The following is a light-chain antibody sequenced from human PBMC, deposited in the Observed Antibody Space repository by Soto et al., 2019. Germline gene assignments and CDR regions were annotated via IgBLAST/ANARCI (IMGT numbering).Light chain of an antibody. J-gene: IGKJ1*01. CDR3: QQYKDGAWT. CDR1: QRIDRY. V-gene: IGKV1-5*01. Sequence: DIQLTQSPSTLSASVGDRVTVTCRASQRIDRYLAWYQQKPGKAPKLLVYDASTLEGGVPSSFSGSGSATEFILTISSLQHDDFATYYCQQYKDGAWTFGQGTRLEIK. CDR2: DAS.